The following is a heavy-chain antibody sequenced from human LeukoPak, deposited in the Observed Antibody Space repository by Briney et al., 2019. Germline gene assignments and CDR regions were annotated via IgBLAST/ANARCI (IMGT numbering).Heavy chain of an antibody. CDR2: IYYSGRT. CDR3: ARRKRGSGVFYAMDV. J-gene: IGHJ6*01. Sequence: SETLSLTCTVSRDSLSSSINYWAWIRQPPGGGLECIGFIYYSGRTFYNPPLKSRVTISVDTSKNQFSLKLSCVTAADTGVYYCARRKRGSGVFYAMDVWGRGTTVTASS. D-gene: IGHD3-10*01. CDR1: RDSLSSSINY. V-gene: IGHV4-39*01.